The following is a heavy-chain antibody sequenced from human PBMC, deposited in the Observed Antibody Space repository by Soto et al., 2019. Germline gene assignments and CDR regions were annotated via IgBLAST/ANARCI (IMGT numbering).Heavy chain of an antibody. D-gene: IGHD6-19*01. J-gene: IGHJ4*02. CDR2: VFDTGCT. Sequence: QVQLQESGPGLVKPSETLSLTCTVSSDSIAGENWWSWVRQPPGLGLEWIGEVFDTGCTNYNPSLKSRVTIEVDKSKNQFSLKLISATAADTAVYYCARVFSSGSGWMYYFDFWGQGTLVSVSS. CDR1: SDSIAGENW. V-gene: IGHV4-4*02. CDR3: ARVFSSGSGWMYYFDF.